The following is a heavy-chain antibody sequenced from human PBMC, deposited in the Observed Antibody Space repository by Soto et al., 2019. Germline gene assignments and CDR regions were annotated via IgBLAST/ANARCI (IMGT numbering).Heavy chain of an antibody. Sequence: HPGGSLRLSCAASGFTFSSYWMHWVRQAPGKGLVWVSRINSDGSSTSYADSVKGRFTISRDNAKNTLYLQMNSLRAEDTAVYYCARGTVVVAVNYYYGMDVWGQGTTVTVSS. V-gene: IGHV3-74*01. CDR1: GFTFSSYW. CDR2: INSDGSST. J-gene: IGHJ6*02. D-gene: IGHD2-15*01. CDR3: ARGTVVVAVNYYYGMDV.